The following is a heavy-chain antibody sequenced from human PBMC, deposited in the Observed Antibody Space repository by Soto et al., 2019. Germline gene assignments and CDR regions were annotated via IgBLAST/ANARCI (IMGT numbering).Heavy chain of an antibody. CDR1: GGSISSGGYY. J-gene: IGHJ4*02. D-gene: IGHD4-17*01. CDR3: ARLLGADYGVDY. Sequence: SETLSLTCTVSGGSISSGGYYWSWIRQHPGKGLEWIGYIYYSGSTYYNPSLKSRVTISVDTSKNQFSLKLSSVTAADTAVYYCARLLGADYGVDYWGQGTLVTVSS. V-gene: IGHV4-31*03. CDR2: IYYSGST.